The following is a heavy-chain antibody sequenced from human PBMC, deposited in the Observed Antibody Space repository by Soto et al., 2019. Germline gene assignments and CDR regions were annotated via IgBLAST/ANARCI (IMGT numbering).Heavy chain of an antibody. Sequence: GGSLRLSGGTSEFDFSNTGIHWVRQVPGQGLVWVSRINSDGSSIIYSVSVKGRFTLSRDNAKNTVHLQMSSLRVEDTAVYYCAKDWYHTIDSWGQGIPVIVSS. CDR1: EFDFSNTG. D-gene: IGHD1-20*01. J-gene: IGHJ4*02. CDR3: AKDWYHTIDS. CDR2: INSDGSSI. V-gene: IGHV3-74*01.